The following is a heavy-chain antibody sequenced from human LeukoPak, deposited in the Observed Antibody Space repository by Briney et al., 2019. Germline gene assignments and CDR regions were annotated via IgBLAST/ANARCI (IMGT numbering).Heavy chain of an antibody. J-gene: IGHJ4*02. Sequence: GESLKISCKGSGYSFTNYWIGWVRQMPGKGLEWMAIIYPSDSDTRYSPSFQGQVTISADKSISTAYLQWSSLKASDTAMYYCAIQPTTVTPVDYWGQGTLVTVSS. V-gene: IGHV5-51*01. CDR1: GYSFTNYW. D-gene: IGHD4-17*01. CDR2: IYPSDSDT. CDR3: AIQPTTVTPVDY.